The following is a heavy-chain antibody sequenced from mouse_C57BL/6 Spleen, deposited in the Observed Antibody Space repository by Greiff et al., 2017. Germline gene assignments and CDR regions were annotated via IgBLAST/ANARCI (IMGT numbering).Heavy chain of an antibody. J-gene: IGHJ1*03. CDR1: GYTFTDYY. V-gene: IGHV1-19*01. CDR2: INPYNGGT. CDR3: ARRTPPWYFEV. D-gene: IGHD3-3*01. Sequence: EVQLQQSGPVLVKPGASVKMSCKASGYTFTDYYMNWVKQSHGKSLEWIGVINPYNGGTSYNQKFKGKATLTVDKSSSTAYMELNSLTSEDSAVYYCARRTPPWYFEVWGTGTTVTVSS.